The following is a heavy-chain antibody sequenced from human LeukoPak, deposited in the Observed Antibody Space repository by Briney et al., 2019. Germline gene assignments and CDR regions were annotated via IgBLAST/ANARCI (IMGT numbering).Heavy chain of an antibody. CDR2: IYYSGST. J-gene: IGHJ6*02. D-gene: IGHD6-6*01. CDR1: GGSISSYY. Sequence: SETLSLTCTVSGGSISSYYWSWIRQPPGKGLEWIGYIYYSGSTNYNPSLKSRVTISVDTSKKQVSLNLSSVTAADTAVYYCARVAARYVGMDVWGQGTTVTVSS. V-gene: IGHV4-59*01. CDR3: ARVAARYVGMDV.